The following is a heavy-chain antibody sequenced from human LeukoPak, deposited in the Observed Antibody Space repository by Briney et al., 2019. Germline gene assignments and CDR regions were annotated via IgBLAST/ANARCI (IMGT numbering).Heavy chain of an antibody. Sequence: SSETLSLTCTVSGGSISSYYWSWIRQPPGKGLEWIGEINHSGSTNYNPSLKSRVTISVDTSKNQFSLKLSSVTAADTAVYYCARGPRRVRGNWFDPWGQGTLVTVSS. J-gene: IGHJ5*02. CDR1: GGSISSYY. CDR3: ARGPRRVRGNWFDP. V-gene: IGHV4-34*01. CDR2: INHSGST. D-gene: IGHD3-10*01.